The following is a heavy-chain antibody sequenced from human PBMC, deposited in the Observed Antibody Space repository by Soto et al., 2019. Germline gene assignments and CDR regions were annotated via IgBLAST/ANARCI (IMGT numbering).Heavy chain of an antibody. CDR1: GFIFSDYF. CDR3: ARSNAIVTGYEHYFDY. V-gene: IGHV3-11*01. CDR2: ISYSATTI. J-gene: IGHJ4*02. D-gene: IGHD3-9*01. Sequence: QVQLVESGGGLVKPGGSLRLSCAASGFIFSDYFMNWIRQAPGKGLEWVSSISYSATTIYYSDSVKGRFTISRDDAKNSLYLQMNTLRAEDTAVYYCARSNAIVTGYEHYFDYWGQGTLVTVSS.